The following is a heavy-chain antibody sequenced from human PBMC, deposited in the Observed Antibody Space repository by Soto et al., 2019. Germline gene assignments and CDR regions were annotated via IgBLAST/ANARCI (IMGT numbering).Heavy chain of an antibody. V-gene: IGHV4-34*02. CDR2: INHDGIP. D-gene: IGHD2-15*01. Sequence: QVQLQQWGAGLLKPSETLSLTCAVYGGSFSGYYWSWIRQPPGKGLEWIGEINHDGIPNYNPSFKSRVIMSVDKSTNQFSLKVSSVTAADTAVYFCARGQWSDRFLNWGQGTLLTVSS. CDR3: ARGQWSDRFLN. CDR1: GGSFSGYY. J-gene: IGHJ4*02.